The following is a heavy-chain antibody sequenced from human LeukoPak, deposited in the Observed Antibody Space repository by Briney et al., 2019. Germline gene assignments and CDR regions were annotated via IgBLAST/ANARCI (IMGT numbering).Heavy chain of an antibody. D-gene: IGHD3-16*02. CDR1: GGSFSGYY. CDR3: ARGWYYDYVWGSYRPFDY. CDR2: INHSGST. J-gene: IGHJ4*02. Sequence: SETLSLTCAVYGGSFSGYYWSWICQPPGKGLEWIGEINHSGSTNYNPSLKSRVTISVDTSKNQFSLKLSSVTAADTAVYYCARGWYYDYVWGSYRPFDYWGQGTLVTVSS. V-gene: IGHV4-34*01.